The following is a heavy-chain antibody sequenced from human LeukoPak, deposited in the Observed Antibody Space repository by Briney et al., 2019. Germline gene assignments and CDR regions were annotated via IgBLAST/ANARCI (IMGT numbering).Heavy chain of an antibody. V-gene: IGHV3-7*01. D-gene: IGHD3-9*01. Sequence: GGSLRLSSAASGFTFSIYWMSWVRQAPGKGLEWVANIKQDGSEKYYVDSVKGRFTISRDNAKNSLYLQMNSLRAEDTAVYYCARAGEYYDIDYWGQGTLVTVSS. CDR3: ARAGEYYDIDY. CDR1: GFTFSIYW. CDR2: IKQDGSEK. J-gene: IGHJ4*02.